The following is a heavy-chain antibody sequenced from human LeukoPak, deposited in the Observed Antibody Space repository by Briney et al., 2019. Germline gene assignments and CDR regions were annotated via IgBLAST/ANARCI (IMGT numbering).Heavy chain of an antibody. V-gene: IGHV4-30-2*01. D-gene: IGHD3-22*01. CDR1: GGSISSGGYS. J-gene: IGHJ3*02. CDR2: IYHSGST. CDR3: ARENYYDSSGYDFDAFDI. Sequence: SETLSLTCAVSGGSISSGGYSWSWIRQPPGKGLEWIGYIYHSGSTYYNPSLKSRVTISVDRSKNQFSLKLSSVTAADTAVYYCARENYYDSSGYDFDAFDIWGQGTMVTVSS.